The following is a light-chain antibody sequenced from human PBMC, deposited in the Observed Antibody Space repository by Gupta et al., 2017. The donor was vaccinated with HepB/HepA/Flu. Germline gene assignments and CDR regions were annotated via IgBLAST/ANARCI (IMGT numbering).Light chain of an antibody. J-gene: IGKJ2*01. Sequence: DIQMTQSPSSLSASVGDRVTITCRASQSISSYLKWYQQKPGKATKLLIYAASSLQSGVPSRFSGSGSGTDFTLTISSLQPEDFATYYCQQSYSTLLGYTFGQGTKLEIK. CDR2: AAS. CDR3: QQSYSTLLGYT. V-gene: IGKV1-39*01. CDR1: QSISSY.